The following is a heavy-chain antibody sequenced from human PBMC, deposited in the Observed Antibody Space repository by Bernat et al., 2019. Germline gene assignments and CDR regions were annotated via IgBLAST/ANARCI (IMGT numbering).Heavy chain of an antibody. CDR1: GYSISSGYY. CDR3: ARSPGRITGITWFDP. Sequence: QVQLQESGPGLVKPSETLSLTCAVSGYSISSGYYWGWIRQPPGKGLEWIGSIYHSGSTYYNPSLKSRVTISVDTSKNQFSLKLSSVTAADTAVYYCARSPGRITGITWFDPWGQGTLVTVSS. D-gene: IGHD1/OR15-1a*01. CDR2: IYHSGST. V-gene: IGHV4-38-2*01. J-gene: IGHJ5*02.